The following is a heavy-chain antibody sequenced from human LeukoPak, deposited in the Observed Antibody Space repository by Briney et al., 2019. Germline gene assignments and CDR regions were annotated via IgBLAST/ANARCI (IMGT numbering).Heavy chain of an antibody. CDR1: GGSFSGYY. V-gene: IGHV4-34*01. CDR3: ARLRVVAATLYYFDY. D-gene: IGHD2-15*01. CDR2: INHSGST. J-gene: IGHJ4*02. Sequence: TSETLSLTCAVYGGSFSGYYWSWIRQPPGKGPEWIGEINHSGSTNYNPSLKSRVTISVDTSKNQFSLKLSSVTAADTAVYYCARLRVVAATLYYFDYWGQGTLVTVSS.